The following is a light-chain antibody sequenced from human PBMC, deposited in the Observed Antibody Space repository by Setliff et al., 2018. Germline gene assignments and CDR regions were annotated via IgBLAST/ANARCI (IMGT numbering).Light chain of an antibody. Sequence: QCALTQPPSVSGAPGQRVTISCTGSRSNIGAGYDVYWYQQLPGTAPRLLISGNNNRPSGVPDRFSASKSGTSASLAITGLQSEDEADYYCQSYDNSLSGSGLFGTGTKGTVL. CDR1: RSNIGAGYD. CDR3: QSYDNSLSGSGL. V-gene: IGLV1-40*01. CDR2: GNN. J-gene: IGLJ1*01.